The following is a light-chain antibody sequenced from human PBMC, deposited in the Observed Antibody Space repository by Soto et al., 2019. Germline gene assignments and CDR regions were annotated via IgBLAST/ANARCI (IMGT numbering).Light chain of an antibody. Sequence: DVVLTQSPLSLPVTPGEPPSISCRASQSILDSACFDCLDWYLQKPGHSPQLLIYWGSNLASGVTDRFSGSVSGTDFPRRISRVEAEDVGIYYCMKSLPTPRFSFGPGTKVDL. V-gene: IGKV2-28*01. J-gene: IGKJ3*01. CDR2: WGS. CDR1: QSILDSACFDC. CDR3: MKSLPTPRFS.